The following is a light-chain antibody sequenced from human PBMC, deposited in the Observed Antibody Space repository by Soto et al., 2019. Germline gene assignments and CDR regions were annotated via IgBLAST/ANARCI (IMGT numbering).Light chain of an antibody. CDR3: QQSYSTS. V-gene: IGKV1-39*01. J-gene: IGKJ4*01. CDR1: QSISSY. CDR2: AAS. Sequence: DIQMTQSPSSLSASVGDRDTITCRASQSISSYLNWYQQKPGKAPKLLIYAASSLQSGVPSRFSGSGSGTDFTLTISSLQPEDFATYYCQQSYSTSFGGGTKVEIK.